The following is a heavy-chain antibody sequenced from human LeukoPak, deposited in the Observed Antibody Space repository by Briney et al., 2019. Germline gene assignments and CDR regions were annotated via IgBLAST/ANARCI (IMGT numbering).Heavy chain of an antibody. CDR2: IDSNSGGT. D-gene: IGHD1-26*01. V-gene: IGHV1-2*02. Sequence: ASVKVSCKASGYSFTGYYIHWIRQAPGQGLEWLGWIDSNSGGTTYAQKFQGRITMTRDTSITTAYMELSRLTSDDTAVYYCARGGGSWVYYDYWGQGTLSPSHQ. CDR1: GYSFTGYY. CDR3: ARGGGSWVYYDY. J-gene: IGHJ4*02.